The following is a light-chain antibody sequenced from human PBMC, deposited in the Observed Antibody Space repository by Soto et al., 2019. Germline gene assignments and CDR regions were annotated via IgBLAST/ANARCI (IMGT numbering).Light chain of an antibody. CDR3: QQYNSWPLT. Sequence: EIVMTQSPATLSVSPGERATLSCRASQSTNNYLAWYQQKPGRAPRLLIDGASTRATGIPARFSGSGSGTEFTLTISSLQSEDFAVYYCQQYNSWPLTFGGGTKLEIK. J-gene: IGKJ4*01. CDR2: GAS. CDR1: QSTNNY. V-gene: IGKV3-15*01.